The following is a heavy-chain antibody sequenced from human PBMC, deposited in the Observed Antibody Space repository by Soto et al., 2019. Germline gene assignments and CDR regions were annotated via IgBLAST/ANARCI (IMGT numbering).Heavy chain of an antibody. V-gene: IGHV1-8*01. CDR1: GYTFTSYD. J-gene: IGHJ5*02. CDR3: AREQQVRGFDP. D-gene: IGHD6-13*01. Sequence: QVQLVQSGAEVKKPGASVKVSCKASGYTFTSYDINWVRQATGQGLEWMGWMNPNSGNTGYAQKFQGRVNMTTNPSIGTASRELSILRSEDTAVYYWAREQQVRGFDPWGQGTLVTVSS. CDR2: MNPNSGNT.